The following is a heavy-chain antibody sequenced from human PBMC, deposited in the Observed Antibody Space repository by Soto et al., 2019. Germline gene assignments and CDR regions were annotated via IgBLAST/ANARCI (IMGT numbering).Heavy chain of an antibody. D-gene: IGHD5-18*01. CDR3: ARGGYSYGFDY. V-gene: IGHV1-69*06. CDR2: IIPIFGTA. Sequence: SVKVSCQASGGTFRSYAISWVRQAPGQGLEWMGGIIPIFGTANYAQKFQGRVTITADKSTSTAYMELSSLRSEDTAVYYCARGGYSYGFDYWGQGTLVTVSS. CDR1: GGTFRSYA. J-gene: IGHJ4*02.